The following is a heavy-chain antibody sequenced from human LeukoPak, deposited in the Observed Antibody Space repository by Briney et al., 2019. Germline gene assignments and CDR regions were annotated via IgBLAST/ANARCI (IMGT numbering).Heavy chain of an antibody. D-gene: IGHD6-19*01. CDR1: GFIFKNHA. J-gene: IGHJ4*02. Sequence: PGGSLRLSCVASGFIFKNHAMTWVRQAPGKGLEWVSGISGNAASTYYAGSVRGRFTTSRDNSKNTVYLQMNSLRAEDTAVYYCAAGRGWLIDYWGQGTLVTVSS. CDR2: ISGNAAST. V-gene: IGHV3-23*01. CDR3: AAGRGWLIDY.